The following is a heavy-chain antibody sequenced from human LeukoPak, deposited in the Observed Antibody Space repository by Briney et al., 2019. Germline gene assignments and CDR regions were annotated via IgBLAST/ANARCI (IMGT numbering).Heavy chain of an antibody. CDR3: AKHDTSGYYYYFHS. CDR2: IYHSGST. Sequence: PSQTLSLTCAVSGGSISSGGYSWSWIRQPPGKGLEWIGYIYHSGSTYYNPSLKSRVTISVDMSKNQFSLKLSSVTAADTAVYYCAKHDTSGYYYYFHSWGQGTLVTVSS. D-gene: IGHD3-22*01. CDR1: GGSISSGGYS. V-gene: IGHV4-30-2*03. J-gene: IGHJ4*02.